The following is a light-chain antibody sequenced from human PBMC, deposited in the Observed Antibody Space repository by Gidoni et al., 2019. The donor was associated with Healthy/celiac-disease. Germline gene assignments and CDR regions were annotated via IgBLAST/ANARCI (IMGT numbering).Light chain of an antibody. V-gene: IGKV1-33*01. Sequence: DIQMTQSPSSLSASVGDRVTITCQASQDINYLNWYQQKPGKAPKLLIYDASNLETGVPSRFSGSGSGTDFTFTISSLQPEDIATYYCQQYDNLPTFXQXTKLEIK. CDR1: QDINY. J-gene: IGKJ2*01. CDR2: DAS. CDR3: QQYDNLPT.